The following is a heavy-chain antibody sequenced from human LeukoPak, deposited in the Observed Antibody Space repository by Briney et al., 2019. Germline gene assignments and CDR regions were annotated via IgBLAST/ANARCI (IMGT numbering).Heavy chain of an antibody. V-gene: IGHV3-48*03. CDR2: ISSSGSTI. Sequence: GGSLRLSCAASGFTFSSYEMNWVRQAPGKGLEWVSYISSSGSTIYYAESVKGRFTISRDNAKNSLYLQMNSLRAEDTAVYYCARDDYVWGSYRPTPYYFDYWGQGTLVTVSS. CDR3: ARDDYVWGSYRPTPYYFDY. J-gene: IGHJ4*02. D-gene: IGHD3-16*02. CDR1: GFTFSSYE.